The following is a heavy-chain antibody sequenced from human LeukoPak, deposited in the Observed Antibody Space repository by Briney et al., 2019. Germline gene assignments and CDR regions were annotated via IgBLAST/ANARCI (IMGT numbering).Heavy chain of an antibody. CDR1: GGTFSSYA. CDR3: ASSYHSSGYDIDY. V-gene: IGHV1-69*04. CDR2: IIPILGIA. Sequence: SVKVSCEASGGTFSSYAISWVRQAPGQGVERMGRIIPILGIANYAQKFQGRVTITADKSTSTAYMELSSLRSEDTAVYYCASSYHSSGYDIDYWGQGTLVTVSS. D-gene: IGHD3-22*01. J-gene: IGHJ4*02.